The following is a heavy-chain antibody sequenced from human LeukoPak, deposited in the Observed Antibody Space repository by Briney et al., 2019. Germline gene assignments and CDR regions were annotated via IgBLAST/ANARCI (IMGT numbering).Heavy chain of an antibody. J-gene: IGHJ4*02. CDR2: IYHSGST. CDR3: ARRNDRFLFDY. CDR1: GGSISSSNW. D-gene: IGHD1-1*01. Sequence: PSETLSLTCAVSGGSISSSNWWSWVRQPPGKGLEWIGEIYHSGSTNYNPSLKSRVTISVDTSKNQFSLKLSSVTAADTAVYYCARRNDRFLFDYWGQGTLVTVSS. V-gene: IGHV4-4*02.